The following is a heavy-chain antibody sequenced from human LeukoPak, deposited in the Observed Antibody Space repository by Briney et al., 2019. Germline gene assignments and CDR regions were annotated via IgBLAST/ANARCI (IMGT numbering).Heavy chain of an antibody. V-gene: IGHV4-34*01. CDR1: GGSFSGYY. CDR2: INHSGST. CDR3: ASSTPWIQLWYGRDY. J-gene: IGHJ4*02. Sequence: SETLSLTCAVYGGSFSGYYWSWIRQPPGKGLEWIGEINHSGSTNYNPSLKSRVTISVDTSKNQFSLKLSSVTAADTAVYYCASSTPWIQLWYGRDYWGQGTLVIVSS. D-gene: IGHD5-18*01.